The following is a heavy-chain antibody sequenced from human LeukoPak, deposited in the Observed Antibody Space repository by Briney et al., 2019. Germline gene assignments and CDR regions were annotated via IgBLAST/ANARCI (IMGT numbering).Heavy chain of an antibody. CDR2: INSSGGTT. V-gene: IGHV3-23*01. CDR1: GFTFSTFV. Sequence: PGGSTRLSCAASGFTFSTFVMSWVRQAPGKGLEWVSIINSSGGTTYYADSVKGRFTISRDNSKNTLYLQMNSLRAVDTAVYYCAKHPGAGNFDYWGQGALVTVSS. J-gene: IGHJ4*02. D-gene: IGHD6-19*01. CDR3: AKHPGAGNFDY.